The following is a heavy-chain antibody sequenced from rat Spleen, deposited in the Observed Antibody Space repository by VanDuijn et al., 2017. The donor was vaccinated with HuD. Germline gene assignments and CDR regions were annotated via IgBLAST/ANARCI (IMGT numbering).Heavy chain of an antibody. V-gene: IGHV5-29*01. J-gene: IGHJ3*01. CDR1: GFTFSDYY. CDR3: ATAGSRISRFAY. CDR2: ISYDGSST. D-gene: IGHD2-7*01. Sequence: EVQLVKSDGGLVQPGRSLKLSCAASGFTFSDYYMAWARQAPTKGLEWVATISYDGSSTYYRDSVKGRFAISRDTAKSTLYLQMDSLGSEDTATYYCATAGSRISRFAYWGQGTLVTVSS.